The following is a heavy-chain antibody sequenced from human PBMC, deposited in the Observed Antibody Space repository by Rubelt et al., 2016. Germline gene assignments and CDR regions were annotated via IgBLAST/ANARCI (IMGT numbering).Heavy chain of an antibody. V-gene: IGHV3-NL1*01. CDR3: AGYSSGSDY. Sequence: VQLLESGGGLVQPGGSLRLSCAASGFTFSSYGMHWVRQAPGKGLEWVSVIYSGGSTYYADSVKGRFSISRHNSKNTLYLQMNSLSAEDTAGYYCAGYSSGSDYWGQGTLVTVSS. CDR1: GFTFSSYG. CDR2: IYSGGST. J-gene: IGHJ4*02. D-gene: IGHD6-19*01.